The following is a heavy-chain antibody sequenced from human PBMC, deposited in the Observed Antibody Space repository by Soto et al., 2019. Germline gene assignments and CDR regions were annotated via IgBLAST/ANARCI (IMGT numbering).Heavy chain of an antibody. CDR1: GFTFSSYS. Sequence: EVQLVESGGGLVQPGGSLRLSCAASGFTFSSYSMNWVRQAPGKGLEWVSYISSSSSTIYYADAVKGRVTISRDNAKNSLYLQRNSLRAEDTAVYYCARHSERIAEIGWFDPWGQGTLVTVSS. CDR2: ISSSSSTI. CDR3: ARHSERIAEIGWFDP. D-gene: IGHD6-13*01. V-gene: IGHV3-48*01. J-gene: IGHJ5*02.